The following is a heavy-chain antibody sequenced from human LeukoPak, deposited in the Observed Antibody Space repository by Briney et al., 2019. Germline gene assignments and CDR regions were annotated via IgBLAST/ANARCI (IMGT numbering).Heavy chain of an antibody. CDR2: INWNGGST. CDR1: GFTFHDYG. D-gene: IGHD3-3*01. Sequence: GGSLRLSCAASGFTFHDYGMSWVRQAPGKGLEWVSGINWNGGSTGYADSVKGRFTISRDNAKNSLCLQMNSLRAEDTALYYCARARVNTIFGVVTTLDYWGQGTLVTVSS. V-gene: IGHV3-20*04. CDR3: ARARVNTIFGVVTTLDY. J-gene: IGHJ4*02.